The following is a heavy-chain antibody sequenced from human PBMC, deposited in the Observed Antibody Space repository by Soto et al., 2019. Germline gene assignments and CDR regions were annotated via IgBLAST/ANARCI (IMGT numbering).Heavy chain of an antibody. CDR2: IIPIFGTA. J-gene: IGHJ4*02. V-gene: IGHV1-69*13. CDR1: GGTFSSYA. Sequence: SVKVSCKASGGTFSSYAISWVRQAPGQGLEWMGGIIPIFGTANYAQKFQGRVTITADESTSTAYMELSSLRSDDTAVYYCARGRKYYDFWSGDFDYWGQGTLVTVSS. D-gene: IGHD3-3*01. CDR3: ARGRKYYDFWSGDFDY.